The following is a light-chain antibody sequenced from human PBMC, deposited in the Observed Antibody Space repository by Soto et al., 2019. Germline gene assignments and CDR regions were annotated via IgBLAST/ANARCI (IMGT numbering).Light chain of an antibody. Sequence: SYVVTQPPSVSMAPGQTARVTCGGRSVAAESVQWYQQKAGQAPVLVVYDDFKRPSGIPDRVSGSKTGNTATLTIRSVEARDEADYYCQVCDSGADHYVFGTGTKLTVL. CDR3: QVCDSGADHYV. V-gene: IGLV3-21*02. J-gene: IGLJ1*01. CDR1: SVAAES. CDR2: DDF.